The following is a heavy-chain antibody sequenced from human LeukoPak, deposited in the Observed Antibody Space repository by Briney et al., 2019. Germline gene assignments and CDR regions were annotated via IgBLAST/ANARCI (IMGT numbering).Heavy chain of an antibody. CDR3: AREVEMATRNWFDP. V-gene: IGHV4-59*01. Sequence: SETLSLTCTVSGGSISSYYWSWIRQPPGKGLEWIGYIYYSGSTNYNPSLKSRVTISVDTSKNQFSLKLSSVTAADTAVYYCAREVEMATRNWFDPWGQGTLVTVSS. CDR1: GGSISSYY. D-gene: IGHD5-24*01. CDR2: IYYSGST. J-gene: IGHJ5*02.